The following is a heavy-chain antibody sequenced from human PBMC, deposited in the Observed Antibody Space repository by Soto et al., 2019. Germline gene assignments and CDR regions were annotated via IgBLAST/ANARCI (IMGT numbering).Heavy chain of an antibody. CDR2: ISGSGGST. V-gene: IGHV3-23*01. Sequence: EVQLLESGGGLVQPGGSLRLSCAASGFTFSSYAMSWVRQAPGKGLEWVSAISGSGGSTYYADSVKGRFTISRDNSKNTLYRQMNSLRAEDTAVYYCAKDRVYCSSTSCSNYFDYWGQGTLVTVSS. D-gene: IGHD2-2*01. CDR1: GFTFSSYA. J-gene: IGHJ4*02. CDR3: AKDRVYCSSTSCSNYFDY.